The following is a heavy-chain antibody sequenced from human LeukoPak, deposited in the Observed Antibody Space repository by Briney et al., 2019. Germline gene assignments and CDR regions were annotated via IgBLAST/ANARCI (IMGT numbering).Heavy chain of an antibody. V-gene: IGHV3-11*01. Sequence: PGGSLRLSRAASGFTFSDYYMSWIRQAPGKGLEWVSYISSSGSTIYYADSVKGRFTISRDNAKNSLYLQMNSLRAEDTAVYYCARGEGSGYYNWFDPWGQGTLVTVSS. D-gene: IGHD3-22*01. J-gene: IGHJ5*02. CDR2: ISSSGSTI. CDR3: ARGEGSGYYNWFDP. CDR1: GFTFSDYY.